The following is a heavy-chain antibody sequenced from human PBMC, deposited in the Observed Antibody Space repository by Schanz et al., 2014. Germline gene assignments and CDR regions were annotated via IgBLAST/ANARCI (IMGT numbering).Heavy chain of an antibody. CDR3: ARDRRNADLDY. V-gene: IGHV3-48*01. J-gene: IGHJ4*02. D-gene: IGHD1-1*01. CDR2: ITYNGGTI. Sequence: EVQLLESGGGLVQPGGSLRLSCTASGFTFSSYSMNWVRQAPGKGLEWISYITYNGGTIYYADSVKGRFTISRDNAKNSLYLEMNSLRAEDTALYYCARDRRNADLDYWGQGTLXTVSS. CDR1: GFTFSSYS.